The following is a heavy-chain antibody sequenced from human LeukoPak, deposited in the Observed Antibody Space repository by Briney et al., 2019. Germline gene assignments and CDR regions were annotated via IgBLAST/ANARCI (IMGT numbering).Heavy chain of an antibody. V-gene: IGHV3-33*08. Sequence: QTGGSLRLSCAASGFTFSSYGMHWVRQAPGKGLEWVAVIWYDGSNKYYADSVKGRFTISRDNSKNTLYLQMNSLRAEDTAVYYCARYYDSSGYMWFDPWGQGTLVTVSS. CDR2: IWYDGSNK. J-gene: IGHJ5*02. D-gene: IGHD3-22*01. CDR3: ARYYDSSGYMWFDP. CDR1: GFTFSSYG.